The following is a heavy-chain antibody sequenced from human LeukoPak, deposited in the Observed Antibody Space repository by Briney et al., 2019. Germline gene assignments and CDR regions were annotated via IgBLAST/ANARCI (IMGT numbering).Heavy chain of an antibody. CDR1: GYTFTSYA. J-gene: IGHJ4*02. CDR3: ARDLPGGQRGGY. V-gene: IGHV1-3*04. D-gene: IGHD6-25*01. CDR2: INTGNGNT. Sequence: ASVKVSCKASGYTFTSYAMHWVRQAPGQRLEWMGWINTGNGNTKYSQKLQGRVTITRDTSASTAYMELSSLRSEDTAVYYCARDLPGGQRGGYWGQGTLVTVSS.